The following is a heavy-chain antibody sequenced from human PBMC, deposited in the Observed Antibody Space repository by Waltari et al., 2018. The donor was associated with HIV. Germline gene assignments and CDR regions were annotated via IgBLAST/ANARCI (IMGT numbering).Heavy chain of an antibody. D-gene: IGHD2-8*01. J-gene: IGHJ4*02. CDR2: ISYDGTNK. CDR3: ARDGAPPNY. CDR1: GFTFSSKA. Sequence: QVPLLESGGSLVQPRRSLTISCAAAGFTFSSKAKHWVRQASGKGLEWVAAISYDGTNKYYAESVKGRFTISRDNSKNTLYVEMSSLSPEDTAVYFCARDGAPPNYWGQGTLVTVSS. V-gene: IGHV3-30*04.